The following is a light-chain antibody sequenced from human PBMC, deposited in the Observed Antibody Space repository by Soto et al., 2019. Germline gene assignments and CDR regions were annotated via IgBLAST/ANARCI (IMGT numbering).Light chain of an antibody. Sequence: DIHLTQSPSFLSASVGDRVTITCRASQTVSSYLVWYQQKPGKAPKVLITDASTLQSGVPSRFSGSGFGTEFTLTIRGLQPEDVATYYRLQLNNFVTFGPGTKVNI. CDR1: QTVSSY. CDR2: DAS. V-gene: IGKV1-9*01. CDR3: LQLNNFVT. J-gene: IGKJ3*01.